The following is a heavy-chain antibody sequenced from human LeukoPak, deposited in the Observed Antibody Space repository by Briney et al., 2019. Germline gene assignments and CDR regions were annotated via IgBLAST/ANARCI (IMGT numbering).Heavy chain of an antibody. CDR3: ARHGPSFDF. J-gene: IGHJ4*02. V-gene: IGHV4-39*01. CDR1: GGSISRSSSY. CDR2: IYYSGST. Sequence: PSETLSFTCTVSGGSISRSSSYWGWIRHPPGKGLEWIGSIYYSGSTYYNPSLKSRVSLSLDTSKKQFSVKLSAATAADTAVYYCARHGPSFDFWGQGTLVTVSS.